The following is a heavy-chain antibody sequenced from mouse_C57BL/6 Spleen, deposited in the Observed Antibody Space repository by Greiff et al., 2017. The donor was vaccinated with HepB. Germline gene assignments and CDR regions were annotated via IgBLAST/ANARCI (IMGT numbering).Heavy chain of an antibody. V-gene: IGHV5-4*03. J-gene: IGHJ3*01. CDR3: ANFPYYTWFAY. D-gene: IGHD1-1*01. CDR1: GFTFSSYA. Sequence: DVMLVESGGGLVKPGGSLKLSCAASGFTFSSYAMSWVRQTPEKRLEWVATISDGGSYTYYPDNVKGRFTISRDNAKNNLYLQMSHLKSEDTAMYYCANFPYYTWFAYWGQGTLVTVSA. CDR2: ISDGGSYT.